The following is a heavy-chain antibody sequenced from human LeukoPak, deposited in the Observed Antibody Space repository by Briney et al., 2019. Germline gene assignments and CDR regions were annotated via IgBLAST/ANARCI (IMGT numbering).Heavy chain of an antibody. J-gene: IGHJ4*02. V-gene: IGHV1-2*02. CDR2: INPNSGGT. Sequence: ASVKVSCKASGYTFTSYYMHWVRQAPGQGLEWMGWINPNSGGTQYAQKFQGRVTMTRDTSISTAYMELSRLRSDDTAVYYCARDWSKYFDFWGQGALVTVSS. CDR3: ARDWSKYFDF. CDR1: GYTFTSYY.